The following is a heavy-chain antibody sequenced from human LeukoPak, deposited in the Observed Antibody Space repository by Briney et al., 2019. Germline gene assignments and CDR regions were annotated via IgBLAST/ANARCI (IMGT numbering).Heavy chain of an antibody. Sequence: PGGSLRLSCAASGFTFSNYGMSWVRQAPGKGLEWVSVIRGSGGGTYYADSVKGRFTISRDNSKNTVYLQMNSLRAEDTAVYYCAKSLSPAAYCGGDCYGYYYGMDVWGQGTTVTVSS. V-gene: IGHV3-23*01. CDR2: IRGSGGGT. CDR3: AKSLSPAAYCGGDCYGYYYGMDV. J-gene: IGHJ6*02. CDR1: GFTFSNYG. D-gene: IGHD2-21*02.